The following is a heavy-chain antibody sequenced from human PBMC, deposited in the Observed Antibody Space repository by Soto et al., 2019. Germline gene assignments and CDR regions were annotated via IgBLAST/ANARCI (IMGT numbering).Heavy chain of an antibody. CDR1: GYTFTSYD. J-gene: IGHJ6*02. V-gene: IGHV1-8*01. CDR3: AREKTSYGMDV. CDR2: MNPNSGNT. Sequence: QVQLVQSGAEVKKPGASVKVSCKASGYTFTSYDINWVRQATGQGLEWMGGMNPNSGNTGYAQKLQGRVTMTRNTTISTVYMELSCLRSEATAVYYCAREKTSYGMDVWGQGTTVTVSS.